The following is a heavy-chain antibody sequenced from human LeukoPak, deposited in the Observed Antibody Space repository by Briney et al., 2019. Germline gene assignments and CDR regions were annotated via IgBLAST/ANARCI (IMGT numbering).Heavy chain of an antibody. CDR1: GFTFRDYY. CDR2: ITTSGSTI. CDR3: ARAFQDYGDYGGY. J-gene: IGHJ4*02. Sequence: PGGSLRLSCAASGFTFRDYYMSWIRQAPGKGLECISYITTSGSTIYYADSVKGRFTISRDNAKNSLYLQMNSLRAEDTAVYYCARAFQDYGDYGGYWGQGTLVTVSS. D-gene: IGHD4-17*01. V-gene: IGHV3-11*04.